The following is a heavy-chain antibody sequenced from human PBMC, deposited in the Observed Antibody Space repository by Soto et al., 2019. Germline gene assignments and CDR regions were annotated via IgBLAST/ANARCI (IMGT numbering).Heavy chain of an antibody. V-gene: IGHV4-39*01. J-gene: IGHJ4*02. Sequence: QLQLQEWGPGLVKPAETLSLTCTVSGASITTSGSYWGWIRQAPGKGLEWIGSLYYTGSTYYNPSLKSRLAISADTSKNQFSLKLTSVTAADTAVYYCARRYPYGQYLESFDYWGQGALVAVSS. CDR1: GASITTSGSY. D-gene: IGHD4-17*01. CDR3: ARRYPYGQYLESFDY. CDR2: LYYTGST.